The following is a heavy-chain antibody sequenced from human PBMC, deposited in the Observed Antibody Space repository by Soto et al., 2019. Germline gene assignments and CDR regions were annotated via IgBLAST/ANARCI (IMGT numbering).Heavy chain of an antibody. V-gene: IGHV3-21*01. CDR3: ARVSYGSGSYALYYMDV. J-gene: IGHJ6*03. CDR1: GFTFSSYS. D-gene: IGHD3-10*01. CDR2: ISSSSSYI. Sequence: PGGSLRLSCAASGFTFSSYSMNWVRQAPGKGLEWVSSISSSSSYIYYADSVKGRFTISRDNAKNSLYLQMNSLRAEDTAVYYCARVSYGSGSYALYYMDVWGKGTTVTVSS.